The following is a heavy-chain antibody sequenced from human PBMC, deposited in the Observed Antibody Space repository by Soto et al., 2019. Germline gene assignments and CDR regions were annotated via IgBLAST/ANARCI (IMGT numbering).Heavy chain of an antibody. CDR1: GFTFSNYA. D-gene: IGHD3-3*01. CDR2: FSGSGGST. Sequence: EVQLLESGGGLVQPGGSLRLSCAAAGFTFSNYALTWVRQSPGKGLDWVSTFSGSGGSTYYADSVRGRFTISRDNSKEPLFLQMNSRGVEAPAIYYCARDWTGDTCPCLDVWGQGTTVSVSS. J-gene: IGHJ6*02. V-gene: IGHV3-23*01. CDR3: ARDWTGDTCPCLDV.